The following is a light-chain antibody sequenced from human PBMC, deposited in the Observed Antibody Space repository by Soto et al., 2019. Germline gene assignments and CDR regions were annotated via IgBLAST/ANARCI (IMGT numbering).Light chain of an antibody. CDR1: QSVSSY. CDR3: QQRSNWLFT. CDR2: DAS. Sequence: EIVLTQSPATLSLSPGERATLACRASQSVSSYLAWYQQRPGQAPRLLIYDASNRATGIPARFSGSGSGTDFTLTISSLEPEDFAVYYCQQRSNWLFTFGPGTTVDFK. J-gene: IGKJ3*01. V-gene: IGKV3-11*01.